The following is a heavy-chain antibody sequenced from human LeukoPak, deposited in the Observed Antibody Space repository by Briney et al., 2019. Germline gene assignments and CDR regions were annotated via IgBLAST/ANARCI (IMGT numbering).Heavy chain of an antibody. CDR2: ISYDGSNK. D-gene: IGHD5-24*01. J-gene: IGHJ4*02. CDR1: GFTFSSYG. CDR3: AKDRVGMATITVHDY. Sequence: GGSLRLSCAASGFTFSSYGMHWVRQAPGKGLEWVAVISYDGSNKYYADSVKGRFTISRDNSKNTLYLQMNSLRAEDTAVYYCAKDRVGMATITVHDYWGQGTLVTVSS. V-gene: IGHV3-30*18.